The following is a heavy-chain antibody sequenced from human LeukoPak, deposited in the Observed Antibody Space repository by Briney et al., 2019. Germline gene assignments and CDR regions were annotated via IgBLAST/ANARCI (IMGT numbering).Heavy chain of an antibody. V-gene: IGHV4-30-2*01. J-gene: IGHJ4*02. CDR1: GGSISSGGYY. CDR2: IYHSGST. Sequence: SETLSLTCTVSGGSISSGGYYWSWIRQPPGKGLEWIGYIYHSGSTYYNPSLKSRVTISVDRSKNQFSLKLSSVTAADTAVYYCARVADCTNGVCPFDYWGQGTLVTVSS. CDR3: ARVADCTNGVCPFDY. D-gene: IGHD2-8*01.